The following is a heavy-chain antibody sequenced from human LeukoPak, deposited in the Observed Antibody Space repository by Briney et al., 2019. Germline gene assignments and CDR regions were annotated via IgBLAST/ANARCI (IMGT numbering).Heavy chain of an antibody. CDR1: GFTFSSYA. Sequence: GGSLRLSCAASGFTFSSYAMSWVRQAPGKGLEWVSAISGSGGSTYYADSVKGRFTISRDNSKNTLYLQMNSLRAEDTAVYYCAKNHLSIVVVPTNYWGQGTLVTVSS. CDR2: ISGSGGST. CDR3: AKNHLSIVVVPTNY. V-gene: IGHV3-23*01. J-gene: IGHJ4*02. D-gene: IGHD2-2*01.